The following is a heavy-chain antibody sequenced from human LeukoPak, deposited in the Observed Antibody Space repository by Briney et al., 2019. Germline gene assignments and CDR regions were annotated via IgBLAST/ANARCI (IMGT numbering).Heavy chain of an antibody. CDR1: GYTFSEYY. Sequence: ASVKVSCKASGYTFSEYYMHWVRQAPGQGLEWMGWINPKTGGRHYAPKFQDRVTMTRDTSISTAYMELSRLRYDDTAVYYCARGMGDFWSGFVDAFDIWGQGTMVTVSS. D-gene: IGHD3-3*01. CDR2: INPKTGGR. J-gene: IGHJ3*02. V-gene: IGHV1-2*02. CDR3: ARGMGDFWSGFVDAFDI.